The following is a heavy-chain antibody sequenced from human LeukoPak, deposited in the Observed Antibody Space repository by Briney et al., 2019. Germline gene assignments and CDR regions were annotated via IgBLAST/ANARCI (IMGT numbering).Heavy chain of an antibody. Sequence: SETLSLTCSVSSDSISSSSYLWVWVRQPPGKGLEWIGDIYSNGHISYNPSLKSRAAISVDTSKNQFSLNLSSVTAADTAVYYCARRHYGSGNIDSWGQGTLVTVSS. CDR2: IYSNGHI. J-gene: IGHJ4*02. CDR3: ARRHYGSGNIDS. CDR1: SDSISSSSYL. D-gene: IGHD3-10*01. V-gene: IGHV4-39*01.